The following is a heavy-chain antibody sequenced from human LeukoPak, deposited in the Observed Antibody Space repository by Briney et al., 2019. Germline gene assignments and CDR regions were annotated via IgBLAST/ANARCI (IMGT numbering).Heavy chain of an antibody. CDR3: ARHGANRQQLVMAFDI. V-gene: IGHV4-59*08. D-gene: IGHD6-13*01. CDR2: IYYSRGT. J-gene: IGHJ3*02. CDR1: GGSISSYY. Sequence: SETLSLTCSVSGGSISSYYWSWIRRPPGQGLEWIGYIYYSRGTNYNPSLKSRVTISIDTSKNQFSLKVNSVTAADTAVYYCARHGANRQQLVMAFDIWGQGTMVTVSS.